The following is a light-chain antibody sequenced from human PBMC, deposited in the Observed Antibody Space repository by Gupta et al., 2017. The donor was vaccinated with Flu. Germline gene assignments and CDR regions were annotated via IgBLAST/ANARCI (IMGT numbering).Light chain of an antibody. J-gene: IGKJ2*01. Sequence: GTLSLSPGERATVSCRASQSVDSNKVAWYQQRPGQAPTLLMSSASSRATGIPDRFSGSGSETDFTLTINRLEPEDFAVYYCQQCSSSPPTFGQGTKVDIK. CDR3: QQCSSSPPT. CDR1: QSVDSNK. V-gene: IGKV3-20*01. CDR2: SAS.